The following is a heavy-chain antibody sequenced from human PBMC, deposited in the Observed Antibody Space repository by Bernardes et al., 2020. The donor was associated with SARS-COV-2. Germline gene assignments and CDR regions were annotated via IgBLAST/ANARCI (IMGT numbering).Heavy chain of an antibody. V-gene: IGHV4-34*01. J-gene: IGHJ5*02. Sequence: TLSLTCAVYGGSFSGYYWSWIRQPPGKGLEWIGEINHSGSTNYNPSLKSRVTISVDTSKNQFSLKLSSVTAADTAVYYCARGRYSSGWYGSRNWFDPWGQGTLVTVSS. D-gene: IGHD6-19*01. CDR3: ARGRYSSGWYGSRNWFDP. CDR2: INHSGST. CDR1: GGSFSGYY.